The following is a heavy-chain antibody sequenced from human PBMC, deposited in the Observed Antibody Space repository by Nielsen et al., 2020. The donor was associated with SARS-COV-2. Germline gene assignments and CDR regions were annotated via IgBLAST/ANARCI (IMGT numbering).Heavy chain of an antibody. Sequence: GESLKISCAASGFTFDNYAMTWVRQAPGKGLEWVSVIKRSGGSTYYADSVKGRFTISRDNSRNTLYLQMNSLRVEDTAVYYCAKDVWSGAHQIGPDYWGQGTLVTVSS. D-gene: IGHD3-3*01. V-gene: IGHV3-23*01. J-gene: IGHJ4*02. CDR3: AKDVWSGAHQIGPDY. CDR2: IKRSGGST. CDR1: GFTFDNYA.